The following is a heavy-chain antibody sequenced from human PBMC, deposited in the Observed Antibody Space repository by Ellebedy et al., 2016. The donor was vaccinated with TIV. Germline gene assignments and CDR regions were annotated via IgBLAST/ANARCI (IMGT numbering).Heavy chain of an antibody. CDR3: ARHRYSSSWFDP. V-gene: IGHV4-59*08. Sequence: MPSETLSLTCTVSGGSISSYYWSWIRQPPGKGLEWIGYIYYSGSTNYNPSLKSRVTISVDTSKNQFSLKLSSVTAADTAVYYCARHRYSSSWFDPWGQGTLVTVSS. D-gene: IGHD6-13*01. J-gene: IGHJ5*02. CDR2: IYYSGST. CDR1: GGSISSYY.